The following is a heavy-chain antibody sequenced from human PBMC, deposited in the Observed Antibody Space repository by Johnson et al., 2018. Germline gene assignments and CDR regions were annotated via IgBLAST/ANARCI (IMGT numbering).Heavy chain of an antibody. Sequence: SYISSSGSTIYYADSVKGRFTISRDNAKNSLYLQMNSLRAEDTAVYYCARDYGGNTGAFDIWGQGTMVTVSS. D-gene: IGHD4-23*01. CDR2: ISSSGSTI. CDR3: ARDYGGNTGAFDI. J-gene: IGHJ3*02. V-gene: IGHV3-11*04.